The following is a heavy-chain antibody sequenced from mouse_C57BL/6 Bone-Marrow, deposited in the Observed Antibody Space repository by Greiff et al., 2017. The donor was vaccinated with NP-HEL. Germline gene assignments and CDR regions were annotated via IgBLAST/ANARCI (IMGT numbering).Heavy chain of an antibody. V-gene: IGHV1-59*01. CDR2: IDPSDSYT. J-gene: IGHJ3*01. Sequence: VQLQQPGAELVRPGTSVTLSCKASGYTFTSYWMPWVKQRPGQGLEWIGVIDPSDSYTNSNQKFKGKATLTVDTSSSTAYMQVNSMTSEDSAVYYCARRGFAYWGQGTLVTVSA. CDR3: ARRGFAY. CDR1: GYTFTSYW.